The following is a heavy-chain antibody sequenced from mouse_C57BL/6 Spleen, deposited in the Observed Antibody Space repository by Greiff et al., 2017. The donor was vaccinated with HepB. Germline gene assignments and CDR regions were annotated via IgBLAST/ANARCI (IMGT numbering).Heavy chain of an antibody. V-gene: IGHV1-4*01. CDR3: ARGDYGSGYYAMDY. J-gene: IGHJ4*01. CDR1: GYTFTSYT. D-gene: IGHD1-1*01. Sequence: QVQLQQSGAELARPGASVKMSCKASGYTFTSYTMHWVKQRPGQGLELIGYINPSSGYTKYNQKFKDKATLTADKSSSTAYMQLSSLTSEDSAVYYCARGDYGSGYYAMDYWGQGTSVTVSS. CDR2: INPSSGYT.